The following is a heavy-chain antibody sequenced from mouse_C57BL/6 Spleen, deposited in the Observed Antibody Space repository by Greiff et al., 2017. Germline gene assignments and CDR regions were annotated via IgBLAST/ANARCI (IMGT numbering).Heavy chain of an antibody. CDR3: ALYYSNYYAMDY. Sequence: EVKLQQSGPELVKPGASVKISCKASGYTFTDYYMNWVKQSHGKSLEWIGDINPNNGGTSYNQKFKGKATLTVDKSSSTAYMELRSLTSEDSAVYYCALYYSNYYAMDYWGQGTSVTVSS. CDR1: GYTFTDYY. D-gene: IGHD2-5*01. J-gene: IGHJ4*01. CDR2: INPNNGGT. V-gene: IGHV1-26*01.